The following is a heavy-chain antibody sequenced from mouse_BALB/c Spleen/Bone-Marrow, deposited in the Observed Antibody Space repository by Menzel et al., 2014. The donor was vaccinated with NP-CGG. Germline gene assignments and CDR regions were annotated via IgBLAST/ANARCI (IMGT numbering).Heavy chain of an antibody. D-gene: IGHD2-4*01. CDR2: IYPSDSFT. Sequence: VQLQQSGAELVRPGASVKLSCKASGYTFTRYWINWVKQRPGQGLEWIGKIYPSDSFTNYNQKFQDKATLTVDKSSSTAYMHLSSPTSEDSAVYYGTRSDDYDYGGFAYWGQGTLVTVS. CDR3: TRSDDYDYGGFAY. V-gene: IGHV1-69*02. J-gene: IGHJ3*01. CDR1: GYTFTRYW.